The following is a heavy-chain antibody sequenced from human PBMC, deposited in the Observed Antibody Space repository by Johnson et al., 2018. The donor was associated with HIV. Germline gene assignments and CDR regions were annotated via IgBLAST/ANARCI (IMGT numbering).Heavy chain of an antibody. D-gene: IGHD6-19*01. J-gene: IGHJ3*02. CDR3: ARDSFIAVTLSDAFDI. CDR2: ISYDGSNE. Sequence: QVQLVESGGGVVRPGGSLRLSCAASGFTFDDYGMSWVRQAPGKGLEWMAIISYDGSNEYYADSVKGRFTISRDNSKNTLYLHMSSLRAEDTALYYCARDSFIAVTLSDAFDIWGQGTVVTVAS. V-gene: IGHV3-30*03. CDR1: GFTFDDYG.